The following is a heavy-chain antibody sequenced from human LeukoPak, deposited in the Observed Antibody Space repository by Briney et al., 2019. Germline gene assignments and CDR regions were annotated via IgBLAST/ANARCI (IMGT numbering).Heavy chain of an antibody. CDR1: RFTFSSYA. CDR2: ISVRGDNT. D-gene: IGHD6-19*01. V-gene: IGHV3-23*01. Sequence: GRSLRLSSAASRFTFSSYAMSTVRQAPGKGLKSVSSISVRGDNTFFADSVKGRFTISRGNVKSSVYLEMNSVRSEDTAVYYWGKGPRPDLAVAHTVEYWGQGTLVTVCS. CDR3: GKGPRPDLAVAHTVEY. J-gene: IGHJ4*02.